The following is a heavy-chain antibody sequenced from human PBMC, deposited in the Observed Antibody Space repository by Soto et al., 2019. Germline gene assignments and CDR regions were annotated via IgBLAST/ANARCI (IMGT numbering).Heavy chain of an antibody. Sequence: QVQLQQWGAGLLKPSETLSLTCTVYGGSFSTYYWSWIRQPPGKGLEWIGEINHSGNTYYNPSLMGRVTMSFDTSKNQFLLKLSSVTAADKAVYYCTGPYPYYFDSWGQTTLVTVSS. CDR3: TGPYPYYFDS. CDR1: GGSFSTYY. CDR2: INHSGNT. J-gene: IGHJ4*02. V-gene: IGHV4-34*01.